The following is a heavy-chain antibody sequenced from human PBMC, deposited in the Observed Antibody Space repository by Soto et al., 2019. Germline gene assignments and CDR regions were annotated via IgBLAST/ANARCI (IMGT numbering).Heavy chain of an antibody. D-gene: IGHD3-3*01. Sequence: PGGSLRLSCAASGFTFSSYGMHWVRQAPGKGLEWVAVIRDNGSNKYYADSVKGRFTISRDNSKNTLYLQMNSLRAEDTAVYYCAKDYPYDFWSGYMGGYWGQGTLVTVSS. CDR1: GFTFSSYG. CDR3: AKDYPYDFWSGYMGGY. V-gene: IGHV3-30*18. J-gene: IGHJ4*02. CDR2: IRDNGSNK.